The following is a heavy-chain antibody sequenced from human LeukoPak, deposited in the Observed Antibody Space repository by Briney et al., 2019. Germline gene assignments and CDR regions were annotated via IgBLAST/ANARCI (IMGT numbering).Heavy chain of an antibody. CDR2: SNHSGNT. CDR1: GGSYSAYY. J-gene: IGHJ6*04. Sequence: SETPSLTSALYGGSYSAYYWSWIRHPPPKERQWIGESNHSGNTNTNPTLNSRVTISIDTSKTQCSLKLSSVTAADTAVYYCERGCGVVVPASMVNYGMDVWGKGTTVTVSS. D-gene: IGHD2-2*01. V-gene: IGHV4-34*01. CDR3: ERGCGVVVPASMVNYGMDV.